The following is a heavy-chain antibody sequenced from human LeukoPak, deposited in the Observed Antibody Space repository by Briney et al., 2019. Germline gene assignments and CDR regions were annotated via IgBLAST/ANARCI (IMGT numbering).Heavy chain of an antibody. V-gene: IGHV1-46*01. CDR1: GYTFTSYY. CDR2: INPSGGST. CDR3: AKDRGEITMIVG. D-gene: IGHD3-22*01. Sequence: ASVKVSCKASGYTFTSYYMHWVRQAPGQGLEWMGIINPSGGSTSYAQKFQGRVTMTRDMSTSTVYMELSSLRSEDTAVYYCAKDRGEITMIVGWGQGTLVTVSS. J-gene: IGHJ4*02.